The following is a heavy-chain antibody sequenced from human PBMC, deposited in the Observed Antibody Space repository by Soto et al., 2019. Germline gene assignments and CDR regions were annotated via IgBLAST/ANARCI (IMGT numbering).Heavy chain of an antibody. V-gene: IGHV3-21*06. J-gene: IGHJ4*01. CDR2: ISDDSSYI. CDR1: GFMFSAYT. Sequence: LRLSCAASGFMFSAYTMNWVRQAPGKGLEWLSSISDDSSYIDYADSLRGRFTVSRDNARNSLYLQIDSLGVEDTAVYYCATPYYFNHWGPGTLVTTSS. D-gene: IGHD3-16*01. CDR3: ATPYYFNH.